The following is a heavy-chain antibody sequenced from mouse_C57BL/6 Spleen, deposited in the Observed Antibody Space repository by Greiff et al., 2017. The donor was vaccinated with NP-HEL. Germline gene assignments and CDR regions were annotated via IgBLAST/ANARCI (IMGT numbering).Heavy chain of an antibody. CDR1: GYSFTGYY. D-gene: IGHD2-3*01. V-gene: IGHV1-42*01. CDR3: ARDDDAWFAD. Sequence: EVQLQQSGPELVKPGASVKISCKASGYSFTGYYMNWVKQSPEKSLEWIGEINPSTGGTTYNQKFKAKATLTVDKCSSTAYMQLKSLTSEDSAVYYCARDDDAWFADWGQGSLVTVSA. CDR2: INPSTGGT. J-gene: IGHJ3*01.